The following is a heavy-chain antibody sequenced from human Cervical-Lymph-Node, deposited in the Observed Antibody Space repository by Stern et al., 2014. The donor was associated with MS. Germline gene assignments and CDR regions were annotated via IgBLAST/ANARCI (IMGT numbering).Heavy chain of an antibody. D-gene: IGHD3-16*01. J-gene: IGHJ5*02. CDR2: INPNNCCT. V-gene: IGHV1-2*06. CDR3: AKAILRDSNWFDP. Sequence: QLVQSGAEVKTPGASVKVSCEATGYTFTGYYIHWVRQAPGLGLEWMGRINPNNCCTNYAQKFQGRVAMTRDTSISTVYMELSSLRYDDTAVYFCAKAILRDSNWFDPWGQGTLVTVSS. CDR1: GYTFTGYY.